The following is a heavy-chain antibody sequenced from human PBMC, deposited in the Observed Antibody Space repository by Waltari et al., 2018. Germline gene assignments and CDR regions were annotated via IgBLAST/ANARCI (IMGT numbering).Heavy chain of an antibody. Sequence: QVTLKESGPVLVKPTDTLTLTCTDSGLSLRNGRMGVSWIRQPPGKALEWLAHVFSNYVTSYSTSLKSRLTISKDTSKSQVVLTLTTLNPMDTATYYCARSIVVVVATVSFDSFDVWGQGTMVTVST. V-gene: IGHV2-26*01. CDR3: ARSIVVVVATVSFDSFDV. D-gene: IGHD2-15*01. J-gene: IGHJ3*01. CDR2: VFSNYVT. CDR1: GLSLRNGRMG.